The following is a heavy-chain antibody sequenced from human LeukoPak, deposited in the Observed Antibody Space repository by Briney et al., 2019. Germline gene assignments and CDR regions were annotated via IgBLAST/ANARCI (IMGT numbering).Heavy chain of an antibody. V-gene: IGHV3-64*02. CDR3: ARSTGLFGYDY. CDR1: GFSFSTYT. D-gene: IGHD3-22*01. Sequence: HPGGSLRLSCAASGFSFSTYTMRWVRQAPGKGLEYVSGIASNGGTKYYADSVKGRFTISRDNFKNTLYLQMGSLRAEDMAVYYCARSTGLFGYDYWGQGTLVTVSS. CDR2: IASNGGTK. J-gene: IGHJ4*02.